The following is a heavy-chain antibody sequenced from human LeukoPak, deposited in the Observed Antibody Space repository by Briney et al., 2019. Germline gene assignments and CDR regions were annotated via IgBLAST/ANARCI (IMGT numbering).Heavy chain of an antibody. D-gene: IGHD3-10*01. CDR3: ARDSSPTGGEYDY. V-gene: IGHV4-59*12. Sequence: SETLSLTGTVSGGSISSYYWSWIRQPPGKGLEWFGNTYCGGSTNYQPFHKSRVTISVDTFKTQFSLKRRSVTDADTAVYYWARDSSPTGGEYDYWGQGTLVTVSS. J-gene: IGHJ4*02. CDR1: GGSISSYY. CDR2: TYCGGST.